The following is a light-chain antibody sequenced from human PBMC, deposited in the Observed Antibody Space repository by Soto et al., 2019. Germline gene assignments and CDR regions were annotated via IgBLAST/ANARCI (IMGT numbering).Light chain of an antibody. V-gene: IGLV2-14*01. CDR3: SSYTTNNGHV. CDR1: SNDVGAFDY. J-gene: IGLJ6*01. Sequence: QSVLTQPASVSASPGQSISISCTGTSNDVGAFDYVSWYQQHPGKAPKLIIFEVFNRPSGVSTRFSGSKSGSTASLTISGLQAEDEAPYFCSSYTTNNGHVFGGGTKVTVL. CDR2: EVF.